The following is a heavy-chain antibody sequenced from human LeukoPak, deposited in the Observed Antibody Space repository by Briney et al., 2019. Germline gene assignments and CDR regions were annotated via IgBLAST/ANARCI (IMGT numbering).Heavy chain of an antibody. J-gene: IGHJ6*02. Sequence: ASVKVSCKASGYTFTGYYMHWVRQAPGQGLEWMGWINPNSGGTNYAQKFQGRVTMTRDTSISTAYMELSRLRSDDTAVYYCAREDSRWYNYYYGMDFWGQGTTVTVSS. CDR2: INPNSGGT. D-gene: IGHD6-19*01. CDR3: AREDSRWYNYYYGMDF. CDR1: GYTFTGYY. V-gene: IGHV1-2*02.